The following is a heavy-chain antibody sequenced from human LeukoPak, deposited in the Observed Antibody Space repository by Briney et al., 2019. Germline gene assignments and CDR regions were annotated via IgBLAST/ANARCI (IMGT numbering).Heavy chain of an antibody. D-gene: IGHD3-10*01. CDR2: ISGIGGST. CDR1: GFTFSSYA. J-gene: IGHJ4*02. Sequence: GGSLRLSCAASGFTFSSYAMSLVRQALGKGLGWVSPISGIGGSTYYADSVKGRFTISRDNSKTTLYLQMNSLRGEDTALYYCAKGISYYGSGSPDYWGQGTLVTVSS. CDR3: AKGISYYGSGSPDY. V-gene: IGHV3-23*01.